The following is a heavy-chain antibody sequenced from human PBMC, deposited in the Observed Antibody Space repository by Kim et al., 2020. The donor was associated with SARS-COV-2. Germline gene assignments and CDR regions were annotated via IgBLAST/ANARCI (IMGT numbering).Heavy chain of an antibody. CDR1: GFTFSDYA. CDR3: AGCSYYGMDV. CDR2: ITWNSGSI. D-gene: IGHD2-15*01. J-gene: IGHJ6*02. Sequence: GGSLRLSCAASGFTFSDYAMGWVRQAPGKGLEWVAGITWNSGSIGYADSVKGRFAISRDNAKNSLYLQMNSLRTEDTALYYCAGCSYYGMDVWGQGTTVTVSS. V-gene: IGHV3-9*01.